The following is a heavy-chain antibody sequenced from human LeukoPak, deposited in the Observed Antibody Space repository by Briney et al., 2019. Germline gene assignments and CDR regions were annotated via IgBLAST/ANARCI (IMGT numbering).Heavy chain of an antibody. J-gene: IGHJ4*02. Sequence: ASVKVSCKASGYTFTSYGISWVRQAPAQGLEWMGWISAYNGNTNYAQKLQGRVTMTTDKSTSTAYIELRSLRSDNTAVYYCATGIGYYDILTGYYELDYWGQGTLVTVSS. D-gene: IGHD3-9*01. CDR2: ISAYNGNT. V-gene: IGHV1-18*01. CDR3: ATGIGYYDILTGYYELDY. CDR1: GYTFTSYG.